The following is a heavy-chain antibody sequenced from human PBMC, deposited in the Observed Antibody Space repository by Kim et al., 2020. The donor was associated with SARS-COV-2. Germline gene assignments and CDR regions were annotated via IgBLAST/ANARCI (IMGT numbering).Heavy chain of an antibody. CDR2: VFDTGTT. D-gene: IGHD2-2*01. CDR3: ARVYHLLAPDY. Sequence: SETLSLTCTVSGGSISSRNNYWAWNGQPPGKGLEWTGNVFDTGTTYSNPSLKRRVTISVDTNKNQFSLKLSSVTAADTAVYYCARVYHLLAPDYWGQGILVTVSS. V-gene: IGHV4-39*01. J-gene: IGHJ4*02. CDR1: GGSISSRNNY.